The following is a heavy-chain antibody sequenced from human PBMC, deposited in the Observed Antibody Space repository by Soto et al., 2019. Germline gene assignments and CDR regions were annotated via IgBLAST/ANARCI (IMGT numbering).Heavy chain of an antibody. D-gene: IGHD3-3*01. CDR1: GFTVSSNY. CDR3: ASVGYDFWSGYWGFDP. J-gene: IGHJ5*02. V-gene: IGHV3-53*01. CDR2: IYSGGST. Sequence: GGSLRLSCAASGFTVSSNYMSWVRQAPGKGLEWVSVIYSGGSTYYADSVKGRFTISRDNSKNTLYLQMNSLRAEDTAVYYCASVGYDFWSGYWGFDPWGQGTLVTVSS.